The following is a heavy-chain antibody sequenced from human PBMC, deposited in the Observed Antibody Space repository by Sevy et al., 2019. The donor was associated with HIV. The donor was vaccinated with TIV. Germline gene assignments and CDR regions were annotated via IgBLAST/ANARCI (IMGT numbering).Heavy chain of an antibody. CDR2: INSKSGAT. V-gene: IGHV1-2*02. J-gene: IGHJ4*02. CDR1: GHTSRDYY. CDR3: ATEYSYDY. Sequence: ASVKVSCKASGHTSRDYYIQWVRQAPGQGLEWMGWINSKSGATSYPQKFQGRVTMTSDTSISTAYMELSRRGSDDTAVYYCATEYSYDYWGQGTLVTVSS. D-gene: IGHD4-4*01.